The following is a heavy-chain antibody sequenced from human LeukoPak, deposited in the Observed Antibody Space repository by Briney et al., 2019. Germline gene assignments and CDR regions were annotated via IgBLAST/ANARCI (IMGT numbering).Heavy chain of an antibody. V-gene: IGHV3-23*01. CDR3: VKDYGGILCDC. D-gene: IGHD4-23*01. CDR1: GFIFTNYA. J-gene: IGHJ4*02. CDR2: ICRSGDRT. Sequence: PGASLRLSCAASGFIFTNYAMSWVRQAPGKGLEWVSGICRSGDRTYYADSVKGRFTISKDKSKNTLYLQMNSLRAEDTAVYYCVKDYGGILCDCWGQGTLATVSS.